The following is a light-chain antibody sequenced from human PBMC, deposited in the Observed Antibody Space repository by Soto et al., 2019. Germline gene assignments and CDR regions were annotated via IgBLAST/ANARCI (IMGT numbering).Light chain of an antibody. CDR2: GAS. V-gene: IGKV3-20*01. CDR3: QQYGRSPPGWT. CDR1: QSVSSSY. Sequence: EIVLTQSPGTLSLSPGERATLSCRASQSVSSSYLAWYQQKPGQAPRLLIYGASSRATGIPDRFSGSGSGTDFTLTISRLEPEDGAVYYCQQYGRSPPGWTFGQGTRVDIK. J-gene: IGKJ1*01.